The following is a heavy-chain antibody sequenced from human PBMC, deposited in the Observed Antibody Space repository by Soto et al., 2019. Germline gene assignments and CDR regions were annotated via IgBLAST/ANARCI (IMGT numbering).Heavy chain of an antibody. J-gene: IGHJ4*02. CDR2: IYHSGST. CDR1: GGSISTGANS. CDR3: ARDLGLLWFGRLGY. V-gene: IGHV4-30-2*01. Sequence: SSNPSPTCDPPGGSISTGANSSGWIWQPPGKGLEWIGYIYHSGSTYYNPSLKSRVTISVDRSKNQFSLKLSSVTAADTAVYYCARDLGLLWFGRLGYWGQGTLVT. D-gene: IGHD3-10*01.